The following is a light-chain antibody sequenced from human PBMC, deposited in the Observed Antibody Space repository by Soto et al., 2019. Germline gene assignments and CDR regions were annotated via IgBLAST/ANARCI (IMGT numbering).Light chain of an antibody. V-gene: IGKV3-15*01. CDR1: QSISSN. Sequence: VLTHSPGTLSLSPGETVTLSCRASQSISSNYVAWFQHKPGQAPRLLIYGASTRATGIPARFSGSGSGTEFTLTISSLQSEDFAVYYCQQYNNWPLTFGQGTKVDIK. CDR2: GAS. J-gene: IGKJ1*01. CDR3: QQYNNWPLT.